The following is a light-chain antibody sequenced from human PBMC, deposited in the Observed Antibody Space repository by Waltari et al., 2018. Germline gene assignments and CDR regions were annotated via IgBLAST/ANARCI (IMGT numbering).Light chain of an antibody. CDR3: SSYTSISPVV. CDR1: SRDLGDYHY. V-gene: IGLV2-14*01. CDR2: EVT. J-gene: IGLJ2*01. Sequence: QSALTQPASVSGSPGQSLTLSCTGTSRDLGDYHYVSWYQQHPGKTPNLMTYEVTTRPSGVANRFSGSTSGTPASMTISGLQAEDEADYHCSSYTSISPVVFGGGTKLTVL.